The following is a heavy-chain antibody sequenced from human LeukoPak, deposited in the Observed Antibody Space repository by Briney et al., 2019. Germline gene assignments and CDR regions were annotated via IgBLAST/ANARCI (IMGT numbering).Heavy chain of an antibody. CDR2: IYYSGST. V-gene: IGHV4-59*13. J-gene: IGHJ4*02. CDR3: ARLVRYGSGSYYSDY. Sequence: SETLSLTCTVSGGSISSYYWSWIRQPPGKGLERIGYIYYSGSTNYNPSLKSRVTISVDTSKNQFSLKLSSVTAADTAVYYCARLVRYGSGSYYSDYWGQGTLVTVSS. CDR1: GGSISSYY. D-gene: IGHD3-10*01.